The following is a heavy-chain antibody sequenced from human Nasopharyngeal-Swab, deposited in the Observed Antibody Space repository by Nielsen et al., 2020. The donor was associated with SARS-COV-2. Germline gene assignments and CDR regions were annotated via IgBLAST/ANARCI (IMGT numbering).Heavy chain of an antibody. D-gene: IGHD6-13*01. J-gene: IGHJ6*02. Sequence: GESLKTYCAASGFTFSSYAMHLVRQAPGKGLEWVAVISYDGSKKYYADSVKGRFTTSRDNSKNTQYLQMNSLRAEDTAVYYCARDQGSSWYTYYYYYGMDVWGQGTTVTVSS. CDR2: ISYDGSKK. CDR1: GFTFSSYA. CDR3: ARDQGSSWYTYYYYYGMDV. V-gene: IGHV3-30-3*01.